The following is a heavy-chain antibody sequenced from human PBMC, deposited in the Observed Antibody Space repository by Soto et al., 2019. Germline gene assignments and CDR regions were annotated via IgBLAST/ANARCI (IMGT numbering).Heavy chain of an antibody. Sequence: GESLKISCKGSGYSFTNYWIGWVRQMPGKGLEWMGIIHPGDSDTRYSPSFQGQVTISADKSISTAYLQWNSLKASDTAMYYCARRMDWGIDYWGQGTLVAVSS. CDR2: IHPGDSDT. CDR3: ARRMDWGIDY. CDR1: GYSFTNYW. D-gene: IGHD3-16*01. J-gene: IGHJ4*02. V-gene: IGHV5-51*01.